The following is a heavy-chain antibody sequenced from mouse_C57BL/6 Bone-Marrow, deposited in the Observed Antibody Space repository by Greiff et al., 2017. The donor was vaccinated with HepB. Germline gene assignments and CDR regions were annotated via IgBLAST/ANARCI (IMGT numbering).Heavy chain of an antibody. Sequence: QVQLKQPGTELVKPGASVKLSCKASGYTFTSYWMHWVKQRPGQGLEWIGNINPSNGGTNYNEKFKSKATLTVDKSSSTAYMQLSSLTSEDSAVYYCARCGAPYYYGSSVDYWGQGTTLTVSS. CDR1: GYTFTSYW. CDR3: ARCGAPYYYGSSVDY. D-gene: IGHD1-1*01. V-gene: IGHV1-53*01. CDR2: INPSNGGT. J-gene: IGHJ2*01.